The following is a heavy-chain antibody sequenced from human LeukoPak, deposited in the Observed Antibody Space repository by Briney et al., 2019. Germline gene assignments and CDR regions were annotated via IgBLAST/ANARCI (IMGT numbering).Heavy chain of an antibody. CDR3: AKDQGSNWHLGDAFDI. J-gene: IGHJ3*02. D-gene: IGHD1-1*01. Sequence: GGSLRLSCAASGFTFSSYAMSWVRQAPGKGLEWVSAISGSGGSTYYADSVKGRFTISRDNSKNTLYLQMNSLRAEDTAVYYCAKDQGSNWHLGDAFDIWGQGTMVTVSS. CDR1: GFTFSSYA. CDR2: ISGSGGST. V-gene: IGHV3-23*01.